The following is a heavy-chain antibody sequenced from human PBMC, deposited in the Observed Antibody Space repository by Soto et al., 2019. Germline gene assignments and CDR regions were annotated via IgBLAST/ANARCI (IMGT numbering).Heavy chain of an antibody. CDR3: AKDPTFNYDFWSGYPRPYYYGMDV. Sequence: QVQLVESGGGVVQPGRSLRLSCAASGFTFSSYGMHWVRQAPGKGLEWVAVISYDGSNKYYADSVKGRFTISRDNSKNTLYLHMNSLRAEDTAVYYCAKDPTFNYDFWSGYPRPYYYGMDVWGQGTTVTVSS. CDR1: GFTFSSYG. D-gene: IGHD3-3*01. V-gene: IGHV3-30*18. CDR2: ISYDGSNK. J-gene: IGHJ6*02.